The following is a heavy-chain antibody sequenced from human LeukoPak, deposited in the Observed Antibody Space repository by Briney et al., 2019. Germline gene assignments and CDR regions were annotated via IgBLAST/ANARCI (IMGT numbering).Heavy chain of an antibody. CDR1: GYTFTSYD. V-gene: IGHV1-8*01. CDR3: ARGPPNWGYDY. Sequence: APVKVSCKASGYTFTSYDFNWVRQATGRRPEWMGWMSPNSGDTGYAQKFQDRVTMTRNTSIGTAYMELSSLRSDDTAVYYCARGPPNWGYDYWGPGTLVTVSS. D-gene: IGHD7-27*01. J-gene: IGHJ4*02. CDR2: MSPNSGDT.